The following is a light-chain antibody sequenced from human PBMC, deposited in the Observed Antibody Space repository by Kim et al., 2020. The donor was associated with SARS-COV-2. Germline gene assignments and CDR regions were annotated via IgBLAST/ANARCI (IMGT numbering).Light chain of an antibody. V-gene: IGKV3-11*01. CDR2: DAS. CDR3: QQRGNWPT. CDR1: QSVRTY. J-gene: IGKJ5*01. Sequence: SLSPGERATLSCRASQSVRTYVAWYQQKPGQSPRLLIYDASNRATGIPARFSGGGSGTDFTLTISSLEPEDFAVYYCQQRGNWPTFGQGTRLEIK.